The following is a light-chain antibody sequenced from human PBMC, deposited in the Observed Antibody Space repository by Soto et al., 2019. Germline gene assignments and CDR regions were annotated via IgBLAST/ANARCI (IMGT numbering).Light chain of an antibody. CDR1: HSVNSK. CDR2: GAS. J-gene: IGKJ4*01. Sequence: ETVMTKSQATLSLSPGKRSTLSCRASHSVNSKLVWYQQKPCQAPRLLIYGASTRATGIPARFRGSGSGTDFTLTIDSLQSEDFAVYHCQQYNDWPPAFGGGTKVDIK. CDR3: QQYNDWPPA. V-gene: IGKV3-15*01.